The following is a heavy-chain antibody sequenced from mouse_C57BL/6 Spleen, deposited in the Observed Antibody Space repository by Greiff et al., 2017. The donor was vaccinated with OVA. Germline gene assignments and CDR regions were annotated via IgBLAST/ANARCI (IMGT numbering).Heavy chain of an antibody. Sequence: QVQLKQSGPELVKPGASVKISCKASGYAFSSSWMNWVKQRPGKGLEWIGRIYPGDGDTNYNGKFKGKATLTADKSSSTAYMQLSSLTSEDSAVYFCARPTVVGYFDVWGTGTTVTVSS. CDR1: GYAFSSSW. D-gene: IGHD1-1*01. CDR2: IYPGDGDT. V-gene: IGHV1-82*01. CDR3: ARPTVVGYFDV. J-gene: IGHJ1*03.